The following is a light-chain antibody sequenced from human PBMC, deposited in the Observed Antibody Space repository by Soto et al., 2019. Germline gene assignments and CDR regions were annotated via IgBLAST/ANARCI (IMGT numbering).Light chain of an antibody. CDR1: QSVSSN. V-gene: IGKV3-15*01. Sequence: EIELTQSPATLSVSPGERAALSCLSSQSVSSNLAWYQQKPGQAPRLLIYGASTRATGIPARFSGSGSGTEFTLTISSLQSEDFAVYYCQQYNNWPQTFGQGTKVDI. CDR2: GAS. J-gene: IGKJ1*01. CDR3: QQYNNWPQT.